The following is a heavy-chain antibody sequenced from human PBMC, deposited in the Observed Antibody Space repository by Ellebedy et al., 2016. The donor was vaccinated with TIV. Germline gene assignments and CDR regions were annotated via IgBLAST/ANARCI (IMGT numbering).Heavy chain of an antibody. D-gene: IGHD3-10*01. J-gene: IGHJ4*02. CDR2: IYYSGST. CDR3: ARHAVTMVRGAPPNFDY. V-gene: IGHV4-59*08. CDR1: GGSISSYF. Sequence: SETLSLTCTVSGGSISSYFWSWIRQPPGKGLEWIGYIYYSGSTNYNPSLKSRVTISVDTSKNQFSLKLSSVTAADTAVYYCARHAVTMVRGAPPNFDYWGQGTLVTVSS.